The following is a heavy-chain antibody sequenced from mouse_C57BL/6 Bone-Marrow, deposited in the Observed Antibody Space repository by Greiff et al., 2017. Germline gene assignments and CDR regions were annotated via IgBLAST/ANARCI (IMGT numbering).Heavy chain of an antibody. V-gene: IGHV5-4*01. CDR3: ARDHY. J-gene: IGHJ2*01. Sequence: EVKLVESGGGLVKPGGSLKLSCAASGFTFSSYAMSWVRQTPEKRLEWVATISDGGSYTYYPDNVKGRFTISRDNAKNNLYLQMSHLKSEDTAMYYCARDHYWGQGTTRTVSS. CDR2: ISDGGSYT. CDR1: GFTFSSYA.